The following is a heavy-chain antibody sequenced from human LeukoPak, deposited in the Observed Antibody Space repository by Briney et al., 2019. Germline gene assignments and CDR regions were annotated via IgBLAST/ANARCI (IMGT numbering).Heavy chain of an antibody. D-gene: IGHD2-2*01. CDR2: ISAYNGNT. J-gene: IGHJ4*02. Sequence: ASVKASCKASGYTFTSYGISWVRQAPGHRLECMRGISAYNGNTNYAQKLQGRVTMTTDSSTSTAYMELRSLRSDDTAVYYCARDRDIVVVPAAMAFDYWGQGTLVTVSS. CDR1: GYTFTSYG. V-gene: IGHV1-18*01. CDR3: ARDRDIVVVPAAMAFDY.